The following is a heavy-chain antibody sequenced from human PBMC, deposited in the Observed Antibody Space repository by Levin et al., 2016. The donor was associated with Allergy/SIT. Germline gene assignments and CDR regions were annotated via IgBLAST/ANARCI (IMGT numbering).Heavy chain of an antibody. CDR1: GFTFSSFG. J-gene: IGHJ4*02. V-gene: IGHV3-33*01. CDR2: IWNDGSKK. CDR3: ARDGQFWSGYPYYFDY. D-gene: IGHD3-3*02. Sequence: GESLKISCAASGFTFSSFGMHWVRQAPGKGLEWVAIIWNDGSKKYYGDSVKGRFTVSRDNSKNTLYLQTNSLRAEDTAVYYCARDGQFWSGYPYYFDYWGQGTLVTVSS.